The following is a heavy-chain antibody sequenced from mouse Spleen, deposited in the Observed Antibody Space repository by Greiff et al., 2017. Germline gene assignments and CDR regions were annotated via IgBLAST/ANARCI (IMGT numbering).Heavy chain of an antibody. V-gene: IGHV1-26*01. CDR1: GYTFTDYY. J-gene: IGHJ4*01. CDR2: INPNNGGT. CDR3: AREGSAGYAMDY. Sequence: VQLQQSGPELVQPGASVKISCKASGYTFTDYYMNWVQQSHGKSLEWIADINPNNGGTSYPQKFKGRSTFTVDKSSSTAYLELRSLTAEESAVYYCAREGSAGYAMDYWGQGTSGTVSS. D-gene: IGHD6-1*01.